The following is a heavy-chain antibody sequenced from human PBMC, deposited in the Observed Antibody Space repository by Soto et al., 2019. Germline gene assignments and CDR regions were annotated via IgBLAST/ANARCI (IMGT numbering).Heavy chain of an antibody. CDR3: PTTYTLSYYYYGMDV. Sequence: PGESLKISCKGSAYSFTKYWIAWVRQMPGKGLEWMGIIYPGDSDTRYSPSFQGQVTISADKSISTAYLQWSSLKASDTAVYYCPTTYTLSYYYYGMDVWGQGTTVTVSS. CDR2: IYPGDSDT. V-gene: IGHV5-51*01. J-gene: IGHJ6*02. D-gene: IGHD2-2*02. CDR1: AYSFTKYW.